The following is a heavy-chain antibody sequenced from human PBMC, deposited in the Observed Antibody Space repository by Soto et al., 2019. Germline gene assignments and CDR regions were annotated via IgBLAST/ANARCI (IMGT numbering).Heavy chain of an antibody. CDR1: GYSFTSYW. Sequence: GGSLKISCKGSGYSFTSYWISWVRQMPGKGLEWMGRIDPSDSYTKYSPSFQGHVTISADKSISPAYLQGSTLKASDTAMYYCARRLPLGLFTFGGGMDVWGQGTTVTGSS. D-gene: IGHD3-16*01. V-gene: IGHV5-10-1*01. CDR2: IDPSDSYT. CDR3: ARRLPLGLFTFGGGMDV. J-gene: IGHJ6*02.